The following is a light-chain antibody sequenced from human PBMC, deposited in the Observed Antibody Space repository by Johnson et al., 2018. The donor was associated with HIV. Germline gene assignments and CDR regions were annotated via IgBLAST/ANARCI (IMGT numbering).Light chain of an antibody. CDR3: GTWDGSLTPGGV. V-gene: IGLV1-51*02. J-gene: IGLJ1*01. CDR1: RSNIGNNY. Sequence: LTQPPSVSAAPGQKVTISCSGGRSNIGNNYVSWYQQLPGTTPKLLMYEDNERPSGIPDRFSGSKSGTSATLGITGLQTGDEADYYCGTWDGSLTPGGVMGTGTKVTVL. CDR2: EDN.